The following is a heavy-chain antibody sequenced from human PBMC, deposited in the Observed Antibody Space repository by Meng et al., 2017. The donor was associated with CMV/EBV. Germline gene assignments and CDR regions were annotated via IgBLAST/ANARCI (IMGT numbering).Heavy chain of an antibody. V-gene: IGHV3-30*02. CDR1: GFTFTNYG. Sequence: GGSLRLSCAASGFTFTNYGMHWVRQAPGKGLEWVAFIRYDGSNEYYGDSVQGRLTISRDNSKNTVYLQMNSLGADDTAVYYCAKDSGGEGDMDVWGQGTTVTVSS. CDR3: AKDSGGEGDMDV. D-gene: IGHD3-10*01. J-gene: IGHJ6*02. CDR2: IRYDGSNE.